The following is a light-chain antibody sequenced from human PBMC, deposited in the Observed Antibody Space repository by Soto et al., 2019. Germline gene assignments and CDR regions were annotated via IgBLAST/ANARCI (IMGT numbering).Light chain of an antibody. CDR2: EVS. V-gene: IGLV2-8*01. CDR3: SSYAGSNYVI. CDR1: SSDVGGSNF. Sequence: QSVLTQPPSASGSPGQSVTFSCTGTSSDVGGSNFVSWYQQHPGKAPKLMIYEVSKRPSGVPDRFSGSKSGNTASLTVSGLQAEDEADYYCSSYAGSNYVIFGGGTKLTVL. J-gene: IGLJ2*01.